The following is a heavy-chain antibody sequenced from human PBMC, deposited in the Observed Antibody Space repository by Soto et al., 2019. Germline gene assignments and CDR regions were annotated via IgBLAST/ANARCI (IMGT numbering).Heavy chain of an antibody. J-gene: IGHJ5*02. Sequence: GESLKISCKGSGYSFTSYWIGWVRQMPGKGLEWMGIIYPGDSDTRYSPSFQGQVTISADKSISTAYLQWGSLKASDTAMYYCARRGYCSGGSCPDVHASTQYNWFDPWGQGTLVTVSS. CDR1: GYSFTSYW. CDR3: ARRGYCSGGSCPDVHASTQYNWFDP. CDR2: IYPGDSDT. D-gene: IGHD2-15*01. V-gene: IGHV5-51*01.